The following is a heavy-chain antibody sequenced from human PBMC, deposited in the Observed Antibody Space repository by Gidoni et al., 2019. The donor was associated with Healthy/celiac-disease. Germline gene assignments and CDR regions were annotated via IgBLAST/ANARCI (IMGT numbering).Heavy chain of an antibody. CDR2: IIPILGTA. CDR3: ARSIPHDGSGSYLVTTFDY. D-gene: IGHD3-10*01. V-gene: IGHV1-69*06. J-gene: IGHJ4*02. Sequence: QVQLVQSGAAVKKPGSSVKVSCKASGGTFSSYAISWVRQAPGQGLEWMGGIIPILGTANYAQKFQGRVTITADKSTSTAYMELSSLRSEDTAVYYCARSIPHDGSGSYLVTTFDYWGQGTLVTVSS. CDR1: GGTFSSYA.